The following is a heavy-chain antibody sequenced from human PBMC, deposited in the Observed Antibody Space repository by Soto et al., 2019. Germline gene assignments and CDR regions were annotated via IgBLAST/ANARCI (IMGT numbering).Heavy chain of an antibody. CDR2: IYLHDDK. Sequence: SGPTLVNPTQTLTLTCTFSGFSLSTTGVGVSWIRQPPGKALEWLALIYLHDDKRYSPSLESRLTITKDTSKNQVVLTMTKMDPVDTATYYCAHRGGAAVGLYYFDYWGQGALVTVSS. CDR3: AHRGGAAVGLYYFDY. J-gene: IGHJ4*02. V-gene: IGHV2-5*01. CDR1: GFSLSTTGVG. D-gene: IGHD6-13*01.